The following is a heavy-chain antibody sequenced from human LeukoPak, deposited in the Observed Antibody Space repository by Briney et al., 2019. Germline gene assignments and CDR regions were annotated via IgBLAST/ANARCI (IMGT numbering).Heavy chain of an antibody. V-gene: IGHV4-59*08. D-gene: IGHD2-15*01. J-gene: IGHJ6*02. Sequence: SETLSLTCTVSGGSISAYYWSWIRQPPGEGLEWIAFIFYSGSTNYNPSLKSRVSISLDTSKNQISPKLSSVTAADTAVYYCARHLYCSGGSCYSGHYYYGMDVWGQGTTVTVSS. CDR3: ARHLYCSGGSCYSGHYYYGMDV. CDR2: IFYSGST. CDR1: GGSISAYY.